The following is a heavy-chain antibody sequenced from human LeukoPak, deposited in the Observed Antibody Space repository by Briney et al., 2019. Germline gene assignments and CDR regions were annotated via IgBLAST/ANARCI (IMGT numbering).Heavy chain of an antibody. CDR3: AKDGRGGYSYGDY. D-gene: IGHD5-18*01. CDR2: IRYDGSNK. CDR1: GITFSSYG. J-gene: IGHJ4*02. V-gene: IGHV3-30*02. Sequence: GGSLRLSCAASGITFSSYGMHWVRQAPGKGLEWVAFIRYDGSNKYYADSVKGRFTISRDNSKNTLYLQMNSLRAEDTAVYYCAKDGRGGYSYGDYWGQGTLVTVSS.